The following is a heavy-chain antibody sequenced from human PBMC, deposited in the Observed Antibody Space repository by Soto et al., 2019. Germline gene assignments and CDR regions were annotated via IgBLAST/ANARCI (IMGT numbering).Heavy chain of an antibody. V-gene: IGHV4-30-2*01. CDR3: ARFDYGDYGYFDY. CDR2: IYHSGST. Sequence: QLQLQESGSGLVKPSQTLSLTCAVSGGSISSGGYSWSWIRQPPGKGLEWIGYIYHSGSTYYNPSLKSRVTISVDRAKNQFSLKLSSVTAADTAVYYCARFDYGDYGYFDYWGQGTLVTVSS. J-gene: IGHJ4*02. CDR1: GGSISSGGYS. D-gene: IGHD4-17*01.